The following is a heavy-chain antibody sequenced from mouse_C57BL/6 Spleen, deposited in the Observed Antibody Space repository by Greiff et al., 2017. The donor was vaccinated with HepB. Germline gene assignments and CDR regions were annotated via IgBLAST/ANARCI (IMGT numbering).Heavy chain of an antibody. D-gene: IGHD4-1*01. V-gene: IGHV5-16*01. Sequence: EVKLVESEGGLVQPGSSMKLSCTASGFTFSDYYMAWVRQVPEKGLEWVANINYDGSSTYYLDYLKSRFIISRDNAKNILYLQMSSLKSEDTATYYCARGTGTYYFDYWGQGTTLTVSS. CDR3: ARGTGTYYFDY. CDR2: INYDGSST. CDR1: GFTFSDYY. J-gene: IGHJ2*01.